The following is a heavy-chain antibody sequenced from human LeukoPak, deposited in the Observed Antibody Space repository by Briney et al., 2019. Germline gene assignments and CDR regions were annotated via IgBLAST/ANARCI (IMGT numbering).Heavy chain of an antibody. D-gene: IGHD6-19*01. CDR2: ISSSSSYI. J-gene: IGHJ4*02. V-gene: IGHV3-21*01. CDR1: GFTVSSNY. CDR3: ARGDNSGWRNVYYFDY. Sequence: GGSLRVSCAASGFTVSSNYMSWVRQAPGKGLEWVSSISSSSSYIYYADSVKGRFTISRDNAKNSLYLQMNSLRAEDTAVYYCARGDNSGWRNVYYFDYWGQGTLVTVSS.